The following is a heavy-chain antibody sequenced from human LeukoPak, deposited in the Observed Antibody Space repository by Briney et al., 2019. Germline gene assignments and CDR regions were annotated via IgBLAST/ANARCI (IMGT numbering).Heavy chain of an antibody. D-gene: IGHD6-6*01. V-gene: IGHV3-7*01. CDR2: IKQDGSVK. J-gene: IGHJ4*02. Sequence: PGGSLRLSCAASGFTFNNYWLTWVRQAPGKGLEWVANIKQDGSVKYYVDSVKGRFTISRDNAKNSLYLQMNSLRAEDAAVYFCARIGYSSSSLDYWGQGTLVTVSS. CDR3: ARIGYSSSSLDY. CDR1: GFTFNNYW.